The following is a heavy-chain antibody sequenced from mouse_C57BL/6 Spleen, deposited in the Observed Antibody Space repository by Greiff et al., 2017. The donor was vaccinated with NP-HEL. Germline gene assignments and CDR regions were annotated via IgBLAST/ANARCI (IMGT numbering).Heavy chain of an antibody. V-gene: IGHV1-69*01. Sequence: QVQLQQPGAELVMPGASVKLSCKASGYTFTSYWMHWVKQRPGQGLEWIGEIDPSDSYTNYNQKFKGKSTLTVDKSSSTAYMQLSSLTSEDSAVYYCARSDGRDWYFDVWGTRTTVTVSS. J-gene: IGHJ1*03. D-gene: IGHD1-1*01. CDR1: GYTFTSYW. CDR2: IDPSDSYT. CDR3: ARSDGRDWYFDV.